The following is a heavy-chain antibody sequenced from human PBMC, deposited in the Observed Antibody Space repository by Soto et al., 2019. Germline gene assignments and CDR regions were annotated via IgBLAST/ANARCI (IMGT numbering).Heavy chain of an antibody. V-gene: IGHV1-18*01. Sequence: QVQLVQSGAEVKKPGASVKVSCKASGYTFTTFGISWVRQAPGQGLEWMGWISAYNGNTNYAQKFQGIVTMTTDTSTSTVYMEVRSLRFEDTAVYYCARGGTPIDYCGQGTLVTVSS. CDR1: GYTFTTFG. D-gene: IGHD3-16*01. CDR3: ARGGTPIDY. J-gene: IGHJ4*02. CDR2: ISAYNGNT.